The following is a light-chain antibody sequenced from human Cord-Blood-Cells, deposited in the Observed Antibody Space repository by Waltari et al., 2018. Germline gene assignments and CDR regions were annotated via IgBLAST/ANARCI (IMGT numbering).Light chain of an antibody. J-gene: IGLJ2*01. V-gene: IGLV3-25*03. CDR1: ALPKQH. Sequence: SYELTQPPSVSVSPGQTARITCSGDALPKQHAYWYQQKPGQAPVPVIYKDSERPSGIPERFSGSSSGTTVTLTISGVQAEDEADYYCQSADSSGTYVVFGGGTKLTVL. CDR3: QSADSSGTYVV. CDR2: KDS.